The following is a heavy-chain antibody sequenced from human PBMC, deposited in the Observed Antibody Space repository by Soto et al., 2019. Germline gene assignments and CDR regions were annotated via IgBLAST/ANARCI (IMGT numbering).Heavy chain of an antibody. D-gene: IGHD2-15*01. Sequence: EVQLVESGGGLVLPGGSLRLSCAASGITFSTYWMSWVRQAPGKGLEWVASINEDGSAKYYVDSVKGRFTISRDNAKNSLSLQMNSLRAEDTAVYYCATEGTKSGYCSGGSCRRNDYWGQGALVTVSS. CDR3: ATEGTKSGYCSGGSCRRNDY. J-gene: IGHJ4*02. V-gene: IGHV3-7*01. CDR2: INEDGSAK. CDR1: GITFSTYW.